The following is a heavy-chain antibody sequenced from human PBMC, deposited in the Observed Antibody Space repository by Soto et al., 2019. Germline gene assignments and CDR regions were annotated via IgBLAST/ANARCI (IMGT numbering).Heavy chain of an antibody. CDR3: AGHHRLRYFDWLGGDY. J-gene: IGHJ4*02. V-gene: IGHV4-34*01. D-gene: IGHD3-9*01. Sequence: NPSETLSLTCAVYGGSFSGYYWRWIRQPPGKGLEWIGEINHSGSTKYNPSLKSRVSISVDTSKNQFSLKLTSVTAADTAVYYCAGHHRLRYFDWLGGDYWGQGTLVTVSS. CDR1: GGSFSGYY. CDR2: INHSGST.